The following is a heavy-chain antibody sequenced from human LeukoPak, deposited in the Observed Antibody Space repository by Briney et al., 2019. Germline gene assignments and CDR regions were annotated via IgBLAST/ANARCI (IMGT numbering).Heavy chain of an antibody. Sequence: GSLRLSCAASGFTFSSYAMSWVRQAPGKGLEWIGSIYYSGSTYYNPSLKSRVTISVDTSKNQFSLKLSSVTAADTAVYYCASCIAAAGTSWFDPWGQGTLVTVSS. J-gene: IGHJ5*02. D-gene: IGHD6-13*01. V-gene: IGHV4-38-2*01. CDR1: GFTFSSYA. CDR3: ASCIAAAGTSWFDP. CDR2: IYYSGST.